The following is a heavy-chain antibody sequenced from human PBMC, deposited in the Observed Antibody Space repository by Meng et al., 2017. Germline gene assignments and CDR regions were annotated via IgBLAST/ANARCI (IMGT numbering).Heavy chain of an antibody. CDR3: TGGYNTVRDY. Sequence: GESLKISCTASGFTFGDYAMSWFRQAPGKGLEWVGCIRSKAYGGTTEYAASVKGRFTISRDDSKSIAYLQMNSLKTEDTAVYYCTGGYNTVRDYWGQGTLVTVSS. CDR1: GFTFGDYA. CDR2: IRSKAYGGTT. V-gene: IGHV3-49*03. J-gene: IGHJ4*02. D-gene: IGHD5-24*01.